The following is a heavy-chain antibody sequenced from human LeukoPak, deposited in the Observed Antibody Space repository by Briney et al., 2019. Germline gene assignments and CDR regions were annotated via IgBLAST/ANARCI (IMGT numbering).Heavy chain of an antibody. Sequence: SETLSLTCAVSGYSISSGYYWGWIRQPPGQGLAWIGCIYHSGSTYYNPSLKSRVTISVDTSKNQFSLKLSSVTAADTAVYYCARLSLNGDYAWYWGQGTLVTVPS. J-gene: IGHJ4*02. CDR3: ARLSLNGDYAWY. V-gene: IGHV4-38-2*01. CDR1: GYSISSGYY. CDR2: IYHSGST. D-gene: IGHD4-17*01.